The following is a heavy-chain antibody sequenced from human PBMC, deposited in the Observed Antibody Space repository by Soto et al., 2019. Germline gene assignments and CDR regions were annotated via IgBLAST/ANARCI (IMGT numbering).Heavy chain of an antibody. Sequence: SVKVSCKSSGGTFSSHSINWVRQAPGQGLEWMGGIIPIFGPANYAKKFQGRVTITADESTTTAYMELSSLTSEDTAVYYCATGSFTSTGGRIGYHYNAMDVWGQGTTVTVSS. CDR2: IIPIFGPA. V-gene: IGHV1-69*13. D-gene: IGHD1-1*01. CDR1: GGTFSSHS. J-gene: IGHJ6*02. CDR3: ATGSFTSTGGRIGYHYNAMDV.